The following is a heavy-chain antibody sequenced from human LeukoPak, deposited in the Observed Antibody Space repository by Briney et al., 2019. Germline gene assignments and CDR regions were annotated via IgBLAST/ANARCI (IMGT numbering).Heavy chain of an antibody. CDR3: ARTNPVYGDYDY. J-gene: IGHJ4*02. CDR1: GFSVNDNY. CDR2: MFPDGRT. D-gene: IGHD4-17*01. Sequence: GGSLRLSCAVSGFSVNDNYMSWVRQAPGKGLQWVSVMFPDGRTYYADSVKGRFTISRGLARNTLLLQMHSLRADDTAVHYCARTNPVYGDYDYWGQGTLVTVSS. V-gene: IGHV3-53*01.